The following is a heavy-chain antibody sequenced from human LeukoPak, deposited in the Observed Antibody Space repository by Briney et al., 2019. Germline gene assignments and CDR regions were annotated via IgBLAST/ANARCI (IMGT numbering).Heavy chain of an antibody. CDR1: GGTFSSYA. CDR2: IIPIFGTE. V-gene: IGHV1-69*05. Sequence: LAASVKVSCKASGGTFSSYAIIWVRQAPRQVLERMGGIIPIFGTENYAQKFQGRVTITTDESTSTAYMELSSLRSEDTAVYYCAAHYYDSSGYFDYWGQGTLVTVSS. CDR3: AAHYYDSSGYFDY. J-gene: IGHJ4*02. D-gene: IGHD3-22*01.